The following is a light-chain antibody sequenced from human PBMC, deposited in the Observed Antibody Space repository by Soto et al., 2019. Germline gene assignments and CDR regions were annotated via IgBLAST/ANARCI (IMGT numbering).Light chain of an antibody. J-gene: IGKJ1*01. CDR3: QKYDMDPPPT. CDR2: GAS. V-gene: IGKV1-27*01. Sequence: DIPMTQSPSSLSAFVGDSVTMSCRASQGIHNFLAWNQHKPGKAPKLLIFGASTLHSGVPSRFSGSGSGTDFTLTITDRQPEDVAAYYWQKYDMDPPPTFGQVTKVEI. CDR1: QGIHNF.